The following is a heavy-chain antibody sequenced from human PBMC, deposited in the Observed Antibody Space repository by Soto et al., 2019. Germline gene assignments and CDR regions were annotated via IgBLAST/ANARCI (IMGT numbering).Heavy chain of an antibody. J-gene: IGHJ6*02. Sequence: SETLSLTCAVYGGSFSGYYWSWIRQPPGKGLEWIGEINHSGSTNYNPSLESRVIISVDTSKNQFSLKLSSVTAADTAVYYCARGRGPDVLRYFDWYVNGMDVWGQGTTVTVSS. D-gene: IGHD3-9*01. V-gene: IGHV4-34*01. CDR2: INHSGST. CDR1: GGSFSGYY. CDR3: ARGRGPDVLRYFDWYVNGMDV.